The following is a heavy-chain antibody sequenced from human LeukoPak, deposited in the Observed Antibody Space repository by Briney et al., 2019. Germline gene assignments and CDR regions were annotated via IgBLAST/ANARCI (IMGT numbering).Heavy chain of an antibody. J-gene: IGHJ3*01. CDR3: VKDIQLST. CDR2: ISSSGSTK. CDR1: GFTFSSYS. Sequence: PGGSLRLSCAASGFTFSSYSMNWVRQAPGKGLEWASYISSSGSTKHYADSVKGRFTISRDNSNHTLSLQMNSLRVEDTAIYYCVKDIQLSTWGLGTMVTVSS. V-gene: IGHV3-48*01. D-gene: IGHD5-24*01.